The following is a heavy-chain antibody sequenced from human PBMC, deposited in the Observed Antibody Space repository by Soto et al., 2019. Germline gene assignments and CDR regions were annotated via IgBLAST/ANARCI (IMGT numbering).Heavy chain of an antibody. V-gene: IGHV3-23*01. J-gene: IGHJ4*01. D-gene: IGHD3-9*01. CDR1: GFTFSSYA. Sequence: PGGSLRLSCAASGFTFSSYAMSWVRQAPGKGLEWVSAISGSGGSTYYADSVKGRFTISRDNSKNTLYLQMNSLRAEDTAVYYCAKAEYYDILTDSHNWGHGTMVTVSS. CDR2: ISGSGGST. CDR3: AKAEYYDILTDSHN.